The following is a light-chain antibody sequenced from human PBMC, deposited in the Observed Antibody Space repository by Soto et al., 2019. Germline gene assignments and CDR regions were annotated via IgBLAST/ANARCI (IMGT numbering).Light chain of an antibody. CDR2: EVS. CDR3: SSFTSISTLV. CDR1: SSDVGAYYY. Sequence: QSVLTQPASVSGSPGQSITISCTGTSSDVGAYYYVSWYQLHPGKAPELMIFEVSNRPSGVSNRFSGSKSGNTASLTISGLQAEDEADYYCSSFTSISTLVFGAGTKVTVL. V-gene: IGLV2-14*01. J-gene: IGLJ1*01.